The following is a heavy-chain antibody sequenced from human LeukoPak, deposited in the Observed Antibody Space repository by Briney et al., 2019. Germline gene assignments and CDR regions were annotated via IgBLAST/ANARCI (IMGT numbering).Heavy chain of an antibody. CDR1: GDSISRDTYY. Sequence: PSQTLSLTCTVSGDSISRDTYYWTWIRHPAGKGLEWIGRIYASGSTTYNASLKSRVTISLDTSKNHFSLKLSSVTAADTAVYYCAGTRRYCSGGSCYNWFDPWGQGTLVTVSS. J-gene: IGHJ5*02. V-gene: IGHV4-61*02. D-gene: IGHD2-15*01. CDR3: AGTRRYCSGGSCYNWFDP. CDR2: IYASGST.